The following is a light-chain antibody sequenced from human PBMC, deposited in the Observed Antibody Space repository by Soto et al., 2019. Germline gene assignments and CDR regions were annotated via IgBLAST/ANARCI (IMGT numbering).Light chain of an antibody. CDR1: QSRGSNF. CDR2: ASS. Sequence: EIVLTQSPGTLSLSPGERATLSCKTSQSRGSNFLAWYQHKPGQASRLLIYASSNRATGIPDRFSGNASGTDFTLTINRLEPEDFAVYYCQQYGSSRWTFGQGTKVDIK. V-gene: IGKV3-20*01. CDR3: QQYGSSRWT. J-gene: IGKJ1*01.